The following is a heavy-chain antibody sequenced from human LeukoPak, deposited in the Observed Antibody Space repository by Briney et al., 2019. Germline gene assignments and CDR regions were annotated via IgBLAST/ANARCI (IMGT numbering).Heavy chain of an antibody. J-gene: IGHJ5*02. CDR3: AKDAQPRSRWFDP. Sequence: PGGSLRLSCAASGFTFGTYAMSWVRQAPGKGLEWISAISGSGGSTYYADSVKGRFTISRDNSKNTLYLQMNTLRAEDTAMYYCAKDAQPRSRWFDPWGQGTLVTVSS. V-gene: IGHV3-23*01. D-gene: IGHD3-16*01. CDR2: ISGSGGST. CDR1: GFTFGTYA.